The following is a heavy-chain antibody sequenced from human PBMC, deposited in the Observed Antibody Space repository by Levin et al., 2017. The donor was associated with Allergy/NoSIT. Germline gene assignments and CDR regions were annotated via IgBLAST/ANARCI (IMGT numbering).Heavy chain of an antibody. Sequence: QAGGSLRLSCTGSGFTFGEYAMSWFRQAPGRGLEWVAFLRSIRHGGTSEYAASVKGRFIISRDDSKSIAYLQMNSLKIEDTAMYYCTRDIAARHWFDPWGQGTQVTVSS. J-gene: IGHJ5*02. CDR1: GFTFGEYA. D-gene: IGHD6-6*01. CDR2: LRSIRHGGTS. V-gene: IGHV3-49*03. CDR3: TRDIAARHWFDP.